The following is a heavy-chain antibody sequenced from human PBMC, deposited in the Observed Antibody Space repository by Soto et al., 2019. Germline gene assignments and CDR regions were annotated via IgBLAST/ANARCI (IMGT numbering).Heavy chain of an antibody. Sequence: PSETLSLTCSVSSGSISSSDYYWSLIRQPPGKGLEWIGYINYSGRTYYKPSLKSRLSMSIDTSKNQFSLKLSSVTAADTAVYYCATSVFNYDILTGPQGWFDPWGQGTLVTVSS. V-gene: IGHV4-30-4*01. J-gene: IGHJ5*02. D-gene: IGHD3-9*01. CDR3: ATSVFNYDILTGPQGWFDP. CDR1: SGSISSSDYY. CDR2: INYSGRT.